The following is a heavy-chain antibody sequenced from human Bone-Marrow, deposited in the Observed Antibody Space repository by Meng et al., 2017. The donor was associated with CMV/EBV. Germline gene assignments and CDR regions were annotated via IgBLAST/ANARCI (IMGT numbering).Heavy chain of an antibody. D-gene: IGHD3-3*01. CDR2: ISYDGSNK. V-gene: IGHV3-30*04. Sequence: GGSLKISCAASGFTFSSYAVHWVRQAPGKGLEWVAVISYDGSNKYYADSVKGRFTISRDNSKNTLYLQMSSLRAEDTAVYYCARDPEELRFLEWGTEGWFDPWGQGTRVTVYS. CDR1: GFTFSSYA. J-gene: IGHJ5*02. CDR3: ARDPEELRFLEWGTEGWFDP.